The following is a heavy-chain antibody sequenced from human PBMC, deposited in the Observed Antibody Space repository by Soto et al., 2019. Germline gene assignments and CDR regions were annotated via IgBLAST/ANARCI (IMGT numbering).Heavy chain of an antibody. D-gene: IGHD3-3*01. Sequence: ASVKVSCKVSGYTLTELSMHWVRQAPGKGLEWMGGFDPEDGETIYAQKFQGRVTMTEDTSTDTAYMELSSLRSEDTAVYYCARDQGITTFGVYSMYYYGMDVWGPGTTVTVSS. CDR3: ARDQGITTFGVYSMYYYGMDV. J-gene: IGHJ6*02. CDR1: GYTLTELS. V-gene: IGHV1-24*01. CDR2: FDPEDGET.